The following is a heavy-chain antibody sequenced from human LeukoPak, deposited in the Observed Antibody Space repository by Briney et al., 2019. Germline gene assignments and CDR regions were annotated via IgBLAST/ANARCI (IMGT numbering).Heavy chain of an antibody. CDR3: ARLLSGWYLLPYFDY. V-gene: IGHV4-34*01. D-gene: IGHD6-19*01. CDR1: GGPFSGHY. Sequence: SETLSLTCAVYGGPFSGHYWSWIRQPPGKGLEWIGEINHSGSTNYNPSLKSRVTISVDTSKNQFSLKLSSVTAADTAVYYCARLLSGWYLLPYFDYWGQGTLVTVSS. J-gene: IGHJ4*02. CDR2: INHSGST.